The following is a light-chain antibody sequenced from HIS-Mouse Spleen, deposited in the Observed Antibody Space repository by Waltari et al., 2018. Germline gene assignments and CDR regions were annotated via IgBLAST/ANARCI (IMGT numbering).Light chain of an antibody. CDR3: QQYNSYSRT. CDR1: QSISSW. Sequence: DIQMTQSPSTLSASVGDRVTITCRASQSISSWLAWYQQKPRKAPKLLIYKAYSLESGVPSRFSGSGSGTEFTLTISSLQPDDFATYYCQQYNSYSRTFGQGTKVEIK. V-gene: IGKV1-5*03. CDR2: KAY. J-gene: IGKJ1*01.